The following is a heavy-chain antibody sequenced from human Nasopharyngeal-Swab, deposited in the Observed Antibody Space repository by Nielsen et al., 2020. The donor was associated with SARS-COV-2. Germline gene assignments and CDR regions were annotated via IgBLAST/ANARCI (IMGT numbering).Heavy chain of an antibody. D-gene: IGHD3-3*01. CDR3: ARDQDYYDFWSGYLGSYGMDV. V-gene: IGHV4-4*07. CDR2: IYTSGST. CDR1: GGPISSYY. Sequence: SETLSLTCTVSGGPISSYYWSWIRQPAGKGLEWIGRIYTSGSTNYNPSLKSRVTMSVDTSKNQFSLKLSSVTAADTAVYYCARDQDYYDFWSGYLGSYGMDVWGQGTTVTVSS. J-gene: IGHJ6*02.